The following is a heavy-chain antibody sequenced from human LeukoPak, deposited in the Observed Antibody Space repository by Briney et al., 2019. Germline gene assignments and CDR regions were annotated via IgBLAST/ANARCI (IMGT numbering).Heavy chain of an antibody. J-gene: IGHJ4*02. CDR1: GGSISSSNW. CDR3: ARGEGYGSGTVHFDY. Sequence: SETLSLTCTVSGGSISSSNWWGWVRPPPGKGLEWIGEAYHSGATNYNPSLRSRVTISADRSSNQFSLRLNSVTAADTAVFYCARGEGYGSGTVHFDYWGRGILVTVSS. V-gene: IGHV4-4*02. D-gene: IGHD3-10*01. CDR2: AYHSGAT.